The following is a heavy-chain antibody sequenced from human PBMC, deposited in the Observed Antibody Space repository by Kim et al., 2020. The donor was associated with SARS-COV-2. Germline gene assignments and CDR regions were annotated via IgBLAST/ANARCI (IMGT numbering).Heavy chain of an antibody. Sequence: GGSLRLSCAASGFTFSSYAMHWVRQAPGKGLEWVAVISYDGSNKYYADSVKGRFTISRDNSKNTLYLQMNSLRAEDTAVYYCARVDRGKGGDYWGQGTLVTVSS. CDR2: ISYDGSNK. CDR1: GFTFSSYA. V-gene: IGHV3-30-3*01. D-gene: IGHD3-16*01. CDR3: ARVDRGKGGDY. J-gene: IGHJ4*02.